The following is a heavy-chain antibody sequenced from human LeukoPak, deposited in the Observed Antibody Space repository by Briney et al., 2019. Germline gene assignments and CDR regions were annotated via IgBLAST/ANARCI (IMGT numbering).Heavy chain of an antibody. D-gene: IGHD5-12*01. J-gene: IGHJ4*02. CDR3: ARGFLRGYSGYDY. CDR1: GFTFSSYS. V-gene: IGHV3-21*01. CDR2: ISSSSSYI. Sequence: PGGSLRLSCAASGFTFSSYSMNWVRQAPGKGLEWVSSISSSSSYIYYADSVKGRFTISRDNSKNTLYLQMNSLRAEDTAVYYCARGFLRGYSGYDYWGQGTLVTVSS.